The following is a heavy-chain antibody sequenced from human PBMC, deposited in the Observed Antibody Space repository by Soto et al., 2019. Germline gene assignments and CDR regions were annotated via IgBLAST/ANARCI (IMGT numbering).Heavy chain of an antibody. CDR1: GGSFRGYY. J-gene: IGHJ4*02. D-gene: IGHD2-15*01. V-gene: IGHV4-34*01. CDR2: INHSGST. Sequence: QVQLQQWGAGLLKPSETLSLTCAVYGGSFRGYYWSWIRQTPGKGLEWIGEINHSGSTNYNPSLKSRVPISVDTSQNQFYLKLSSVTAADTAVYYCARVSKVAGFDYWGQGTLVTVSS. CDR3: ARVSKVAGFDY.